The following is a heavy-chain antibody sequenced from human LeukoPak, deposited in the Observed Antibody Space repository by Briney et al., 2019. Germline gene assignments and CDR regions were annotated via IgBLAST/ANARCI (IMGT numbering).Heavy chain of an antibody. CDR2: ISGSGGST. CDR3: AKDLGLMVRGEFDY. V-gene: IGHV3-23*01. J-gene: IGHJ4*02. D-gene: IGHD3-10*01. CDR1: GFTFSSYA. Sequence: PGGSLRLSCAASGFTFSSYAMSWVRQAPGKGLEWVSAISGSGGSTYYADSAKGRFTISRDNSKNTLYLQMNSLRAEDTAVYYCAKDLGLMVRGEFDYWGQGTLVTVSS.